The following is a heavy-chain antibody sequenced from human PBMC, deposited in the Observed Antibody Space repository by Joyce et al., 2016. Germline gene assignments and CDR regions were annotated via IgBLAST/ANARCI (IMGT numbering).Heavy chain of an antibody. D-gene: IGHD3-22*01. CDR3: VSYDSSGFYFAH. Sequence: EVQLLESGGGLVQSGGSLRVSCAASGLTFSNHTMGWVRQAPGKGLEWISSVSLRGGTKHFADSVKGRFTISRDNSKNTLYLQMNSLRAEDTALYYCVSYDSSGFYFAHWGQGTLVTVSS. CDR1: GLTFSNHT. J-gene: IGHJ4*02. V-gene: IGHV3-23*01. CDR2: VSLRGGTK.